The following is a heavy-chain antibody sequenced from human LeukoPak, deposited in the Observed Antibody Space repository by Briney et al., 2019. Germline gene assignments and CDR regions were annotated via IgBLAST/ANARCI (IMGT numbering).Heavy chain of an antibody. V-gene: IGHV4-38-2*02. CDR2: IYHSGST. CDR3: ARGPAIVGATLFDY. Sequence: SETLSLTCTVSGYSISSGYYWGWIRPPPGKGLEWIGNIYHSGSTYYNPSLKSRVTISIDTSKNQFSLKLSSVTAADTAVYYCARGPAIVGATLFDYWGQGTLVTVSS. J-gene: IGHJ4*02. D-gene: IGHD1-26*01. CDR1: GYSISSGYY.